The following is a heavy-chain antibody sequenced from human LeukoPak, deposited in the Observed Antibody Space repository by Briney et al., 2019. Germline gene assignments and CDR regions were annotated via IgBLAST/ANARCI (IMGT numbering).Heavy chain of an antibody. V-gene: IGHV1-69*13. CDR3: AVSYSSSWYLLDY. D-gene: IGHD6-13*01. J-gene: IGHJ4*02. Sequence: ASVKVSCKASGGTFSSYAISWVRQAPGQGLEWMGGIIPIFGTANYAQKFQGRVTITADESTSTAYMELSSPRSEDTAVYYCAVSYSSSWYLLDYWGQGTLVTVSS. CDR2: IIPIFGTA. CDR1: GGTFSSYA.